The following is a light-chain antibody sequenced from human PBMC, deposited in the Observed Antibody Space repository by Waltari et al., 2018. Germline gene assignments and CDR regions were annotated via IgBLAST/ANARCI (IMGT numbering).Light chain of an antibody. CDR3: HSRDASGVGGS. V-gene: IGLV3-19*01. CDR1: SLRSYF. Sequence: SSELTQDPTVSVAMGQTVRITCQGDSLRSYFASWYQQRPGQAPTLVIFDKSDRPSGVPDRFSGSSSDNIAGLTITGAQAEDEASYYCHSRDASGVGGSFGGETKLTVL. J-gene: IGLJ2*01. CDR2: DKS.